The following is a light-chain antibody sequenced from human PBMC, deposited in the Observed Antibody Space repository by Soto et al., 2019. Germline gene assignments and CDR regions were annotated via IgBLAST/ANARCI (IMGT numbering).Light chain of an antibody. J-gene: IGLJ2*01. CDR3: SSYTTTNTVV. CDR2: DVG. CDR1: SSDVAYYNY. Sequence: QSALTQPASVSGSPGQSITISCTGTSSDVAYYNYVSWYQQHPGKAPKLMIYDVGYRPSGVSNRFSGSKSGNTASLTISGLQVEDEADYYCSSYTTTNTVVFGGGTKLTVL. V-gene: IGLV2-14*01.